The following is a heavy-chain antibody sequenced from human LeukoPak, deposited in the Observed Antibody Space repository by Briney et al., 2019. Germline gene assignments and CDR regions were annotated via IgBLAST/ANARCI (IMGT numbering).Heavy chain of an antibody. CDR2: ISYDGSNK. Sequence: GGSLRLSCAASGFTFSSYAMHWVRQAPGKGLEWVAVISYDGSNKYYADSVKGRFTISRDNSKNTLYLQMNSLRAEDTAVYYCAKAKRIMITFGELSIWGQGTMVTVSS. CDR1: GFTFSSYA. V-gene: IGHV3-30-3*01. J-gene: IGHJ3*02. CDR3: AKAKRIMITFGELSI. D-gene: IGHD3-16*02.